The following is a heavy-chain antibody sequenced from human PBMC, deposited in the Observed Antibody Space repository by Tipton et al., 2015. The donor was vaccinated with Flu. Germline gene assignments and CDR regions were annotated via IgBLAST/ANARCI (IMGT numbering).Heavy chain of an antibody. CDR1: GFTFSRYT. V-gene: IGHV3-23*01. J-gene: IGHJ4*02. CDR2: ISGGGRTT. CDR3: AKVIPELVAGLDY. D-gene: IGHD6-19*01. Sequence: SLRLSCAASGFTFSRYTMSWVRQAPGKGLEWVSAISGGGRTTYFADSVKGRFTISRDNSKNTLFLQMNSLRAEDTAVYYCAKVIPELVAGLDYWGQGTLVTVSS.